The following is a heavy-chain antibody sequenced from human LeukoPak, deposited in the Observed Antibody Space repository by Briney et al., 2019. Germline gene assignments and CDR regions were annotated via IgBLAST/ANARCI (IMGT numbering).Heavy chain of an antibody. J-gene: IGHJ4*02. V-gene: IGHV3-23*01. D-gene: IGHD3-9*01. CDR3: ARGDDISPGRVLEY. Sequence: PGGSLRPSCVASAFTFSKHPMSWVRQAPGNGLELVSAINERGDITKYADSVMRRFTISRDNSKNTLYLQMNSLRAEDTAVYYCARGDDISPGRVLEYWGRGTLVTVSS. CDR1: AFTFSKHP. CDR2: INERGDIT.